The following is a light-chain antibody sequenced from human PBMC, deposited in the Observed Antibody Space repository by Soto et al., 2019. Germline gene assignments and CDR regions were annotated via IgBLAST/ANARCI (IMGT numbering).Light chain of an antibody. CDR2: AAC. J-gene: IGKJ1*01. CDR1: PGISIY. V-gene: IGKV1-17*03. Sequence: DIQMTQSPSAMFASVGDIVTITCRSSPGISIYLVWFQQKPWKVPKRLIYAACSLQSVVPSRIISKGYVTDCTLTISSLQPVEFAPYICLPHDRYSWSFVLGTRVDI. CDR3: LPHDRYSWS.